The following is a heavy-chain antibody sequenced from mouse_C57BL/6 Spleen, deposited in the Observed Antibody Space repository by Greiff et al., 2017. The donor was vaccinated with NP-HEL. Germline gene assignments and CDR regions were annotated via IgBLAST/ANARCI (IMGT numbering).Heavy chain of an antibody. Sequence: VQLQQSGAELAKPGASVKLSCKASGYTFTSYWMHWVKQRPGQGLEWIGYINPISGYTKYNQKCKDKATLTADKSSSTAYMQLSILAYEDSAGYYGAKMELYYDYAMDYWGQGTSVTVS. CDR2: INPISGYT. J-gene: IGHJ4*01. D-gene: IGHD2-4*01. V-gene: IGHV1-7*01. CDR3: AKMELYYDYAMDY. CDR1: GYTFTSYW.